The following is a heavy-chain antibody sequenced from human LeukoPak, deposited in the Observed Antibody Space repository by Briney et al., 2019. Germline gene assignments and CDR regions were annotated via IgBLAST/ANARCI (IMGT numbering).Heavy chain of an antibody. V-gene: IGHV3-48*03. CDR3: ARLRLGELSLLDY. D-gene: IGHD3-16*02. Sequence: PGGSLRFSCAGYRFTFSSYEMNWVRQAPGKGLEWVSYISSSGSTIYYADSVKGRFTISRDNAKNSLYLQMNSLRAEDTAVYYCARLRLGELSLLDYWGQGTLVTVSS. CDR1: RFTFSSYE. CDR2: ISSSGSTI. J-gene: IGHJ4*02.